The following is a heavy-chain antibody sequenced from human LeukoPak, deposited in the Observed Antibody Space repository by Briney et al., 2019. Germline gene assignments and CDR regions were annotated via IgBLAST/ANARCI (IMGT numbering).Heavy chain of an antibody. D-gene: IGHD5-12*01. V-gene: IGHV3-48*02. CDR3: ARAMRSGYDY. CDR2: ISSSSESI. J-gene: IGHJ4*02. CDR1: GFTFSTYG. Sequence: PGGSLRLSCAASGFTFSTYGMNWVRQAPGKRLEWVSYISSSSESIFYADSVKGRFTISRDNAENSLYLQMNSLRDEDTAVYYCARAMRSGYDYWGQGTLVSV.